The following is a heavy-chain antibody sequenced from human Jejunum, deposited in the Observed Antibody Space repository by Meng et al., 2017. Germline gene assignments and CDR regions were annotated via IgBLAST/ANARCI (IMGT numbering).Heavy chain of an antibody. Sequence: QVHLQQWGAGLLKPSETLSLICSVSGGSVSSAGYQWSWIRQPPGKGLEWIGYASTNYNPSLKSRVTISVDTSKNQFSLRLTSVTAADTAVYYCARDHMGSLDYWGQGILVPSPQ. J-gene: IGHJ4*02. V-gene: IGHV4-61*08. CDR1: GGSVSSAGYQ. CDR3: ARDHMGSLDY. CDR2: AST. D-gene: IGHD1-26*01.